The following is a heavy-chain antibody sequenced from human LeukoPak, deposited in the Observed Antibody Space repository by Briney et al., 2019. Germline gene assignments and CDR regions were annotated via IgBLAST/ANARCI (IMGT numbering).Heavy chain of an antibody. Sequence: PSETLSPTCTVSGGSISSYYWSWIRQPAGKGLEWIGRIYTSGSITYNPSLKSRVSMSVDTSKNQFSLKLSSVTAADTAVYYCARDSGTTGEVKFDPWGQGTLVTVSS. V-gene: IGHV4-4*07. CDR2: IYTSGSI. D-gene: IGHD3-10*01. CDR1: GGSISSYY. CDR3: ARDSGTTGEVKFDP. J-gene: IGHJ5*02.